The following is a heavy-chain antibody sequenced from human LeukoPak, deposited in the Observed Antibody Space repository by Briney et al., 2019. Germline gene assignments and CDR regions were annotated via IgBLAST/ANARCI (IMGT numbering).Heavy chain of an antibody. Sequence: SQTLSLTCAVYGDSFSAYYWSSIRQSPGEWLEWIAEINHRGDTNYNPSVKSRVTISIDTSKNQFSLKVRSLTAADTAVYYCARGPTISETGYFDFWGQGTLVTVSS. D-gene: IGHD1-1*01. CDR2: INHRGDT. V-gene: IGHV4-34*01. J-gene: IGHJ4*03. CDR3: ARGPTISETGYFDF. CDR1: GDSFSAYY.